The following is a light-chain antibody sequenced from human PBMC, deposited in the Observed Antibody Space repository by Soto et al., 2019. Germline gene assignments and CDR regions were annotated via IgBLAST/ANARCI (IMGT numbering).Light chain of an antibody. Sequence: EIVLTHSPGTLSLSPGARATLSCRASQSVSNNYLAWYQQKPGQAPRLLIYGASNRATGIPDRFSGSGSGTDFTLTISRLEPEDFAVYYCQQYGSSGTFGQGTKVDI. CDR1: QSVSNNY. J-gene: IGKJ1*01. CDR3: QQYGSSGT. CDR2: GAS. V-gene: IGKV3-20*01.